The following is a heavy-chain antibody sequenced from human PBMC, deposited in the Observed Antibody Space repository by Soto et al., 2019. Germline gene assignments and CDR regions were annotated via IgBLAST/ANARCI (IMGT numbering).Heavy chain of an antibody. CDR3: ARSRYYDSSGYRYYYYGMDV. D-gene: IGHD3-22*01. CDR2: IIPIFGTA. V-gene: IGHV1-69*01. CDR1: GGTFSSYA. Sequence: QVQLVQSGAEVKKPGSSVKVSCKASGGTFSSYAISWVRQAPGQGLEWMGGIIPIFGTANYAQKFQGRVTITADESTITAYVELSSLRSEDTAVYYCARSRYYDSSGYRYYYYGMDVWGQGTTVTVSS. J-gene: IGHJ6*02.